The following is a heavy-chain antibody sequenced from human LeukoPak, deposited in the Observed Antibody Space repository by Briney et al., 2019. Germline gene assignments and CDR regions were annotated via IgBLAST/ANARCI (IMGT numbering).Heavy chain of an antibody. Sequence: GGSLRLSCAASGFTFSNAWTSWVRQAPGKGLEWVGRIKSKTDGGTTDYAAPVTGRFTISRDDSKNTLYLQMNSLKTEDTAVYYCTTQRYCSGGSCSDYWGQGTLVTVSS. V-gene: IGHV3-15*01. D-gene: IGHD2-15*01. CDR2: IKSKTDGGTT. CDR3: TTQRYCSGGSCSDY. CDR1: GFTFSNAW. J-gene: IGHJ4*02.